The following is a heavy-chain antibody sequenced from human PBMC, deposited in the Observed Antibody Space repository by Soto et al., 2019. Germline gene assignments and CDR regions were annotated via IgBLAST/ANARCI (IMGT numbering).Heavy chain of an antibody. Sequence: SETLSLTCTVSGDSIRSYYWSWIRQPPGKGLERNGFFYYSGSTNYNPSLKSRVTMSVDTSKNQFSLKLSSVTAADTAVYYCARARGYCSGGSCYSTLYYYYMDVWGKGTTVTVSS. J-gene: IGHJ6*03. V-gene: IGHV4-59*01. D-gene: IGHD2-15*01. CDR1: GDSIRSYY. CDR3: ARARGYCSGGSCYSTLYYYYMDV. CDR2: FYYSGST.